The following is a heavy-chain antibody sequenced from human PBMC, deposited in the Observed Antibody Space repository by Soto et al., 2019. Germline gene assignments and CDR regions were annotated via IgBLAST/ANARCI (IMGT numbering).Heavy chain of an antibody. CDR2: ISGSGGST. CDR1: GFTFSSYA. D-gene: IGHD2-2*02. CDR3: AKDGYCSSTSCYTSWFDP. Sequence: EVQLLESGGGLVQPGGSLRLSCAASGFTFSSYAMSWVRQAPGKGLEWVSAISGSGGSTYYADSVKGRFTISRDNSKKTLYLQMNSLRAEDTAVYYCAKDGYCSSTSCYTSWFDPWGQGTLVTVSS. J-gene: IGHJ5*02. V-gene: IGHV3-23*01.